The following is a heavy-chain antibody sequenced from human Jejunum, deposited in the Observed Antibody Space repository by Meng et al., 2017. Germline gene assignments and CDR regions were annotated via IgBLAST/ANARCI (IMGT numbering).Heavy chain of an antibody. CDR3: TMYTSGHI. J-gene: IGHJ3*02. D-gene: IGHD6-19*01. CDR1: GVTFSGSD. V-gene: IGHV3-73*02. CDR2: ISSKVNSFAT. Sequence: EVQVVESGGGLVQPGGSLKLSCAVSGVTFSGSDIHWVRQASGKGLEWVGRISSKVNSFATAYPASLKGRFTISRDDSKNTAYLQMNSLITEDTALYYCTMYTSGHIWGQGTMVTVSS.